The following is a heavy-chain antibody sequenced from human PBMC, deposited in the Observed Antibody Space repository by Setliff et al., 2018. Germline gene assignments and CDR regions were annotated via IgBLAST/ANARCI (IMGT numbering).Heavy chain of an antibody. V-gene: IGHV3-23*03. CDR3: AKDRVPDGIWDFDS. CDR2: IYGGGGNGGRNT. CDR1: GFSFSNYG. J-gene: IGHJ5*01. D-gene: IGHD1-20*01. Sequence: GESLKISCVVSGFSFSNYGMAWVRQAPGKGLQWVSGIYGGGGNGGRNTFYADSVKGRFTISRDNSKNTLYLQMNSLRAEDTALYHCAKDRVPDGIWDFDSWGPGSLVTVSS.